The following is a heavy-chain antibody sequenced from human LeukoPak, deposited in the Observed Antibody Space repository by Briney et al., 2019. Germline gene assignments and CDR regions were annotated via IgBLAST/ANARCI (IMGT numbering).Heavy chain of an antibody. CDR2: ISSSGSTI. CDR3: ARGRFGIT. CDR1: GFTFSGFE. Sequence: GGSLRLSCAASGFTFSGFEMTWVRQAPGKGLEWVSYISSSGSTIYFADSVKGRFTISRDNAKNSLFLHMNSLRADDTAIYYCARGRFGITWGQGTLVTVSS. V-gene: IGHV3-48*03. D-gene: IGHD3-16*01. J-gene: IGHJ4*02.